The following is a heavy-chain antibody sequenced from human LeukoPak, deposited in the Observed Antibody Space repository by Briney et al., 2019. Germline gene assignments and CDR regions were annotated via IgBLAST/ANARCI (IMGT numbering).Heavy chain of an antibody. D-gene: IGHD2-2*01. Sequence: SETLSLTCTVSGGSISSYYWSWIRQPAGKGLEWIGRIYTSGSTNYNPSLKSRVTMSVDTSKNQFSLKLSSVTAADTAVYYCARDVVVVPAATGTYYYYGMDVWGQGTTVTVSS. CDR3: ARDVVVVPAATGTYYYYGMDV. J-gene: IGHJ6*02. V-gene: IGHV4-4*07. CDR1: GGSISSYY. CDR2: IYTSGST.